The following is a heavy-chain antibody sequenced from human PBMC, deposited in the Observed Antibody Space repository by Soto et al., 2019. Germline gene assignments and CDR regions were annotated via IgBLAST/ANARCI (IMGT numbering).Heavy chain of an antibody. Sequence: GGSLRLSCSASGFTFSSYAMHWVRQAPGKGLEYVSAISSNGGSTYYADSVKGRFTISRDNSKNTLYLQMSSLRAEDTAVYYCVKESAYSSGWYDYWGQGTLVTVSS. V-gene: IGHV3-64D*08. CDR3: VKESAYSSGWYDY. CDR2: ISSNGGST. CDR1: GFTFSSYA. J-gene: IGHJ4*02. D-gene: IGHD6-19*01.